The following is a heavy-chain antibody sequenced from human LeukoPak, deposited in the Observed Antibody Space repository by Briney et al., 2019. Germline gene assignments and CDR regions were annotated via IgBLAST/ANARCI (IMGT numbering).Heavy chain of an antibody. CDR1: GGSISNYY. CDR3: TTDWGLVNCGGDCYLP. J-gene: IGHJ5*02. D-gene: IGHD2-21*02. CDR2: IKSKADGETT. V-gene: IGHV3-15*01. Sequence: ETLSLTCTVSGGSISNYYWSWVRQPPGKGLEWVGRIKSKADGETTDYAAPVKGRFSISRDDSKNTAYLQMNSLKIEDTAVYYCTTDWGLVNCGGDCYLPWGQGTLVTVSS.